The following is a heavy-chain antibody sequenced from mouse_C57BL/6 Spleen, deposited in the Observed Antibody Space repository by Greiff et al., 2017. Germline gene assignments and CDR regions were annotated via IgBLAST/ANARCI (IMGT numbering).Heavy chain of an antibody. J-gene: IGHJ4*01. CDR1: GYTFTSYW. D-gene: IGHD2-4*01. Sequence: VQLQQPGAELVKPGASVKLSCKASGYTFTSYWMHWVKQRPGQGLEWIGMIHPNSGSTNYNEKFKSKATLTVDKSSSTAYMQLSSLTSEDSAVYYCARSGDYDGSYAMDYWGQGTSVTVSS. CDR3: ARSGDYDGSYAMDY. V-gene: IGHV1-64*01. CDR2: IHPNSGST.